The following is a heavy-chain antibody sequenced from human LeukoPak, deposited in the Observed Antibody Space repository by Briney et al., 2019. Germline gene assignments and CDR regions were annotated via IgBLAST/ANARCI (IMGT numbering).Heavy chain of an antibody. V-gene: IGHV4-59*01. J-gene: IGHJ4*02. CDR3: ARVGPPDYYFDY. CDR1: GGSISSYY. D-gene: IGHD2-21*01. CDR2: IYYSGST. Sequence: SETLSLTCTVSGGSISSYYWSWIRQPPGKGLEWIGYIYYSGSTNYNPSLKSRVTISVDTSKNQFSLKLSPVTAADTAVYYCARVGPPDYYFDYWGQGTLVTVSS.